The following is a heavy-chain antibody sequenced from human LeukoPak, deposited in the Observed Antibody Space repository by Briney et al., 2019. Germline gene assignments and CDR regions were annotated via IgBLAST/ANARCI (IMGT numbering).Heavy chain of an antibody. CDR1: GFTFSSYW. CDR2: INSDGSST. Sequence: PGGSLRLSCAASGFTFSSYWMHWVRQAPGKGLVWVSRINSDGSSTSYADSVKGRSTISRDNSKNTLYLQMNSLRAEDTAVYYCAKGGGWELCDYWGQGTLVTVSS. D-gene: IGHD1-26*01. V-gene: IGHV3-74*01. J-gene: IGHJ4*02. CDR3: AKGGGWELCDY.